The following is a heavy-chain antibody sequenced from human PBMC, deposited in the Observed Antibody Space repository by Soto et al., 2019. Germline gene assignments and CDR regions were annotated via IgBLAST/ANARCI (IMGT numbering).Heavy chain of an antibody. CDR3: ARLLGTSAWTGGNWFDP. Sequence: KTSETLSLTCVVSGYSINRGYYCGWIRQPPGKGLEWIGTIYHSGATYYNPSLQSRVTISVDTSKNQFSLKLTSVTAADTAVYYCARLLGTSAWTGGNWFDPWGQGILVTI. CDR1: GYSINRGYY. D-gene: IGHD6-19*01. CDR2: IYHSGAT. V-gene: IGHV4-38-2*01. J-gene: IGHJ5*02.